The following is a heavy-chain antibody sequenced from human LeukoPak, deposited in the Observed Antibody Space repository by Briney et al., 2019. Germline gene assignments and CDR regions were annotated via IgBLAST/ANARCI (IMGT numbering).Heavy chain of an antibody. CDR3: ATNYYDSSGYFPDFDY. CDR2: VRGTGRNT. Sequence: GGSLRLSCAASGFAFSSYTMNWVRQAPVKGLEWVAVVRGTGRNTYYADSVKVRFTISRDNSKNTLFLQMTSLRAEDTAVYYCATNYYDSSGYFPDFDYWGQGALVTVSP. CDR1: GFAFSSYT. J-gene: IGHJ4*02. D-gene: IGHD3-22*01. V-gene: IGHV3-23*01.